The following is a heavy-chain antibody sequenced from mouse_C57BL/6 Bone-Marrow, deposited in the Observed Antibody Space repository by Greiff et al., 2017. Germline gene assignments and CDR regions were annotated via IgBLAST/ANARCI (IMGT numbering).Heavy chain of an antibody. D-gene: IGHD2-3*01. V-gene: IGHV14-4*01. Sequence: VQLQQSGAELVRPGASVKLSCTASGFNIKDDYIHWVKQRPEQGLEWIGWIDPEIGDTESASKFQGKATITADTSSNTAYLQLSSLTSEDTAVSDCSPFDGDYFDFWGQGTPLTVAS. CDR1: GFNIKDDY. J-gene: IGHJ2*01. CDR3: SPFDGDYFDF. CDR2: IDPEIGDT.